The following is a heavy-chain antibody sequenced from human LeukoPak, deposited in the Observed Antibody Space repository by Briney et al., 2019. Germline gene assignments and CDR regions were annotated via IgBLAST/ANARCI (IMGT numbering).Heavy chain of an antibody. CDR3: ARDGDYGDPWGWFDP. J-gene: IGHJ5*02. CDR2: IYHSGST. Sequence: SETLSLTCTVSGYSISSGYYWGWIRQPPGKGLEWIGSIYHSGSTYYNPSLKSRVTISVDTSKNQFSLKLSSVTAADTAVYYCARDGDYGDPWGWFDPWGQGTLVTVSS. D-gene: IGHD4-17*01. CDR1: GYSISSGYY. V-gene: IGHV4-38-2*02.